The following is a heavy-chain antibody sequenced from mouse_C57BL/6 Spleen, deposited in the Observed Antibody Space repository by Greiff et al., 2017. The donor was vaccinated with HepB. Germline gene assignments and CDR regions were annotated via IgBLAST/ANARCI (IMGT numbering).Heavy chain of an antibody. V-gene: IGHV3-6*01. J-gene: IGHJ4*01. CDR1: GYSITSGYY. Sequence: ESGPGLVKPSQSLSLTCSVTGYSITSGYYWNWIRQFPGNKLEWMGYISYDGSNNYNPSLKNRISITRDTSKNQFFLKLNSVTTEDTATYYCAREGDSLYYYAMDYWGQGTSVTVSS. CDR2: ISYDGSN. CDR3: AREGDSLYYYAMDY.